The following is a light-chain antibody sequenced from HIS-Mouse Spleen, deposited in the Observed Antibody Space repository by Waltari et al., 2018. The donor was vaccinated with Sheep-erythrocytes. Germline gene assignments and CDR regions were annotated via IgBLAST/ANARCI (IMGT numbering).Light chain of an antibody. V-gene: IGKV2-30*02. J-gene: IGKJ4*01. CDR2: KVS. CDR3: QQSYSTPPLT. CDR1: QSLVHSDGNTY. Sequence: DVVMTQSPLSLPVTLGQPASISCRSSQSLVHSDGNTYLNWFQQRPGQSPRRLIYKVSNRDSGVPSRFSGSGSGTDFTLTISSLQPEDFATYYCQQSYSTPPLTFGGGTKVEIK.